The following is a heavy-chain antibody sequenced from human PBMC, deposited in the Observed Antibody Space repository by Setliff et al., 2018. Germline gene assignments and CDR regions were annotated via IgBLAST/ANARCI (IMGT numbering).Heavy chain of an antibody. V-gene: IGHV1-2*04. CDR3: ARGRDFWSGYLVY. CDR1: GYTFTGYY. J-gene: IGHJ4*02. CDR2: INPNSGGT. D-gene: IGHD3-3*01. Sequence: GASVKVSCKASGYTFTGYYMHWVRQAPGQGLEWMGWINPNSGGTNYAQKFQGWVTMTRDTSISTAYMELGRLRSGDTAVYYCARGRDFWSGYLVYWGQGTLVTVSS.